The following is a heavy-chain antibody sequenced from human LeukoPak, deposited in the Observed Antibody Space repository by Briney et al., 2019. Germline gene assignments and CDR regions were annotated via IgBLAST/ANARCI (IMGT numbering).Heavy chain of an antibody. CDR3: AKDGGGYSKEAYYYYYMDV. CDR1: GFTFSSYG. J-gene: IGHJ6*03. D-gene: IGHD4-11*01. V-gene: IGHV3-30*18. CDR2: ISYDGSNK. Sequence: GRSLRLSCAASGFTFSSYGMHWLRQAPGKGLVWVAVISYDGSNKYYADSVKGRFTISRDNSKNTLYLQMNGLRAEDTAVYYCAKDGGGYSKEAYYYYYMDVWGKGTTVTVSS.